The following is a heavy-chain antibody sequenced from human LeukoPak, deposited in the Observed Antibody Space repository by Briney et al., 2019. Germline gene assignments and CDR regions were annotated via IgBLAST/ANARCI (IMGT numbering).Heavy chain of an antibody. V-gene: IGHV3-13*01. D-gene: IGHD6-13*01. CDR3: ARGRAWQQLVNRYGMDV. J-gene: IGHJ6*02. CDR2: IGTAGDT. CDR1: GFTFSSYD. Sequence: PGGPLRLSCAASGFTFSSYDMHWVRQAPGKGLEWVSAIGTAGDTYYPGSVKGRFTISRENAKNSLYLQMNSLRAGDTAVYYCARGRAWQQLVNRYGMDVWGQGTTVTVSS.